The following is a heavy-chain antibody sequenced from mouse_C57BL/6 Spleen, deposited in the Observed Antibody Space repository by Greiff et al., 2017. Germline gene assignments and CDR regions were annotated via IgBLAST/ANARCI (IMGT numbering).Heavy chain of an antibody. V-gene: IGHV1-9*01. D-gene: IGHD2-10*01. CDR2: ILPGRGST. J-gene: IGHJ1*03. CDR1: GYTFTGYW. CDR3: ARPYYGTNWYFDV. Sequence: VQLQQSGAELMKPGASVKLSCKATGYTFTGYWIEWVKQRPGHGLEWIGEILPGRGSTNYNEKFKGKATFTADTSSNTAYMQLSSLTTEDSSIYYCARPYYGTNWYFDVWGTGTTVTVSS.